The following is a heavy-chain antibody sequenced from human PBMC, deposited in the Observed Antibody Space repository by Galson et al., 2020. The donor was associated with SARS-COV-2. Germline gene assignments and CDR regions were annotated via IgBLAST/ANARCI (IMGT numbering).Heavy chain of an antibody. CDR1: GGSISSYY. CDR2: IYYSGST. V-gene: IGHV4-59*08. CDR3: ARRNDCSSTSCYSGDSWWFDP. D-gene: IGHD2-2*01. J-gene: IGHJ5*02. Sequence: SETLSLTCTVSGGSISSYYWSWIRQPPGKGLEWIGYIYYSGSTNYNPSLKSRVTISVDTSKNQFSLKLSSVTAADTAVYYCARRNDCSSTSCYSGDSWWFDPWGQGTLVTVSS.